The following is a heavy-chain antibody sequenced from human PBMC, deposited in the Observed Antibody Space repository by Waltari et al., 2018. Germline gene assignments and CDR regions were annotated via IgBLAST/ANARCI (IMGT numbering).Heavy chain of an antibody. CDR1: AFSISSGYY. Sequence: VQLQESGPGLVKPSETLSLTCTVSAFSISSGYYWGWIRQAPGKGLEWVANIKQDGSEKYYVDSVKGRFTISRDNAKNSLYLQMNSLRAEDTAVYYCARSFRNRSGYDPWGQGTLVTVSS. CDR3: ARSFRNRSGYDP. V-gene: IGHV3-7*01. J-gene: IGHJ5*02. CDR2: IKQDGSEK. D-gene: IGHD5-12*01.